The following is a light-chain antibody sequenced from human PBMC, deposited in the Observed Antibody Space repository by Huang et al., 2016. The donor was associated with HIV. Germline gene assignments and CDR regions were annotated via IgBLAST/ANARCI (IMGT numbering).Light chain of an antibody. CDR2: GTS. CDR1: QSIGTY. V-gene: IGKV1-39*01. CDR3: QQSYATPRT. J-gene: IGKJ1*01. Sequence: DIQMTQCPSSLSASIGDRVTIACRANQSIGTYLNWYQQRPGMAPNLLIYGTSNLQSGAPSRISGSGSGTYFSLTITSLQPGDFATYYCQQSYATPRTFGQGTKVEI.